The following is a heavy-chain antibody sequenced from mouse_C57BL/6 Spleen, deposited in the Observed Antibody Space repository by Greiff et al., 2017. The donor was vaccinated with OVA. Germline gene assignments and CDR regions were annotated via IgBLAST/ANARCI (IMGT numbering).Heavy chain of an antibody. CDR1: GYTFTDYN. Sequence: VHVKQSGPELVKPGASVKMSCKASGYTFTDYNMHWVKQSHGKSLEWIGYINPNNGGTSYNQKFKGKATLTVNKSSSTAYMELRSLTSEDSAVYYCARGGLPYYFDYWGQGTTLTVSS. CDR2: INPNNGGT. J-gene: IGHJ2*01. V-gene: IGHV1-22*01. CDR3: ARGGLPYYFDY.